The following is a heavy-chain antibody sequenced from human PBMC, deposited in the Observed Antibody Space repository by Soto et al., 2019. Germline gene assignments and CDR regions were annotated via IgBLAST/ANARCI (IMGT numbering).Heavy chain of an antibody. D-gene: IGHD6-13*01. Sequence: HWVRQVPGKGLVWVSRIDTSGSSTSYADSVKGRFTISRDNAKNTVSLQMNSLRAEDTGVYYCAKDSWYFDLWSQGSLVTVSS. J-gene: IGHJ4*02. CDR3: AKDSWYFDL. V-gene: IGHV3-74*01. CDR2: IDTSGSST.